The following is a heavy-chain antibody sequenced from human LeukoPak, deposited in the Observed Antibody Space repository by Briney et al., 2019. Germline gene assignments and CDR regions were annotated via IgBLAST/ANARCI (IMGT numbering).Heavy chain of an antibody. Sequence: SVKVSCKASGGTFSSYAISWVRQAPGQGLEWMGGIIPIFGTANYAQKFQGRVTITADESTSTAYMELSSLRSEDTAVYYCARRAMIVVANAFDIWGQGRMVTVSS. J-gene: IGHJ3*02. CDR1: GGTFSSYA. CDR3: ARRAMIVVANAFDI. D-gene: IGHD3-22*01. V-gene: IGHV1-69*13. CDR2: IIPIFGTA.